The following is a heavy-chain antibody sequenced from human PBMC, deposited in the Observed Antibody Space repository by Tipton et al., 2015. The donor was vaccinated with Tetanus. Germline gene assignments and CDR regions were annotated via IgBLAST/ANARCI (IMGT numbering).Heavy chain of an antibody. CDR1: GYTFTSYL. Sequence: QLVQSGAEVKKPGASVKISCKASGYTFTSYLIHWVRQAPGQGLEWMGIINPNDGERMYAQRFQGRLTMTRDTSTSTVYMDLSSLGSDDTAVYYCARGLCTSSSCPKHYFDYWGQGPLVTVSS. D-gene: IGHD2-2*01. CDR2: INPNDGER. CDR3: ARGLCTSSSCPKHYFDY. J-gene: IGHJ4*02. V-gene: IGHV1-46*01.